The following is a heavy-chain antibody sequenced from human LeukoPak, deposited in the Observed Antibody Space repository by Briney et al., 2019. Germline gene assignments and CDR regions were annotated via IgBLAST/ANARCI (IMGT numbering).Heavy chain of an antibody. J-gene: IGHJ4*02. CDR2: ISAYNGNT. CDR3: ATRLAKGYTGANDY. D-gene: IGHD1-1*01. CDR1: GYTFTSYG. Sequence: ASVKVSCKASGYTFTSYGISWVRQAPGQGLEWMGWISAYNGNTNYAHSLQGRVTMTTDTSTSTAYMELRSLKSDDTAVYYCATRLAKGYTGANDYWGQGTLVTVSS. V-gene: IGHV1-18*01.